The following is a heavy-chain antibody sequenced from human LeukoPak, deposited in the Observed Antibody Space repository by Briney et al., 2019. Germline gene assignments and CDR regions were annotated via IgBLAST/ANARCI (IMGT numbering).Heavy chain of an antibody. D-gene: IGHD4-11*01. Sequence: GESLKISCKGSGYSFTSYWIGWVRQMPGKGLEWMGIIYPGDSDTRYSPSFQGQATISADKSISTAYLQWSSLKASDTAMYYCARPGSNYGDYYYYGMDVWGQGTTVTVSS. CDR1: GYSFTSYW. J-gene: IGHJ6*02. CDR2: IYPGDSDT. CDR3: ARPGSNYGDYYYYGMDV. V-gene: IGHV5-51*01.